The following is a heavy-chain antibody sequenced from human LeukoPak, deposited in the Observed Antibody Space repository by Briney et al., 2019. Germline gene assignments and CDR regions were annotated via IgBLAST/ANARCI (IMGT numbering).Heavy chain of an antibody. V-gene: IGHV5-51*01. Sequence: GESLKISCKGSGYSFTNYWNGWVRQMPGKGLEWMGIILPADSDTRYSPSFQGQVTISADKSISTAYLQWSSLKASDTAMYYCARHRYYDTSGYSSYWYFDLWGRGTLVTVSS. CDR2: ILPADSDT. J-gene: IGHJ2*01. CDR3: ARHRYYDTSGYSSYWYFDL. D-gene: IGHD3-22*01. CDR1: GYSFTNYW.